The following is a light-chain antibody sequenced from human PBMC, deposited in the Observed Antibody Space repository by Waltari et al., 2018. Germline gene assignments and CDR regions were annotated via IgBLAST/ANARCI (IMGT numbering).Light chain of an antibody. J-gene: IGLJ3*02. CDR3: ASWDDSLNGHWV. CDR2: RNE. CDR1: SSNLGNNV. Sequence: QSVLTQPPSASGTPGQRVTISCSGTSSNLGNNVVNWYQQVPGTAPKLLIYRNELRPSGVPDRVSASKSGTSASLAISGLQAEDEAEDYCASWDDSLNGHWVFGGGTKVTVL. V-gene: IGLV1-44*01.